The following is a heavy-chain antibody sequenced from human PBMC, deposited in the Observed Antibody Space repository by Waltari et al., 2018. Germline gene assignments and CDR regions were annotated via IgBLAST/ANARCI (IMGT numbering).Heavy chain of an antibody. CDR3: ARVRGGSTMVRGVIITDRYFDL. CDR2: ISAYNGNT. V-gene: IGHV1-18*01. J-gene: IGHJ2*01. CDR1: GYTFTSYG. D-gene: IGHD3-10*01. Sequence: QVQLVQSGAEVKKPGVSVKVSCKASGYTFTSYGISWVRQAPGQGLEWMGWISAYNGNTNDAQKLQGRVTMTTDTSTSTAYMELRSLRSDDTAVYYCARVRGGSTMVRGVIITDRYFDLWGRGTLVTVSS.